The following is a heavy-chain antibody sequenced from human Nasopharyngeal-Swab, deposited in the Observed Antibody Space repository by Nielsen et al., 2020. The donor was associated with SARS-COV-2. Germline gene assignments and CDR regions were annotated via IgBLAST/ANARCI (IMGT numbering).Heavy chain of an antibody. CDR2: IDPTGSYI. CDR1: GYTFTYYW. V-gene: IGHV5-10-1*01. Sequence: GESLKISCEASGYTFTYYWINWVRQVPGKGLEWMGRIDPTGSYINYSPSFRGHVTISTDKSISTAYLQWSSLRASDTAMYFYARSTNDVIDDYWGQGTQVTVSS. CDR3: ARSTNDVIDDY. D-gene: IGHD2-8*01. J-gene: IGHJ4*02.